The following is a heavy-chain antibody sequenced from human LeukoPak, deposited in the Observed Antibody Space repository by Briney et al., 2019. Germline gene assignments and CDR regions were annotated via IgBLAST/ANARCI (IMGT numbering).Heavy chain of an antibody. CDR2: IKQDGGET. D-gene: IGHD4-11*01. Sequence: PGGSLRLSCVASGFNFRKAWMSRVRQAPGKGLEWVASIKQDGGETFYVDSVKGRFTISRDNAKNSLYLQMNSLRAEDTAVYYCTREDHSNYNYWGQGTLVTVSS. V-gene: IGHV3-7*01. CDR3: TREDHSNYNY. CDR1: GFNFRKAW. J-gene: IGHJ4*02.